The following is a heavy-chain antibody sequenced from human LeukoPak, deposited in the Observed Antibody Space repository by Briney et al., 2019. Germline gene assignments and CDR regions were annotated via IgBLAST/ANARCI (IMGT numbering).Heavy chain of an antibody. CDR3: ARGHYDDYFDS. CDR2: INPNSGGT. J-gene: IGHJ4*02. CDR1: GYTFTGYY. D-gene: IGHD3-22*01. V-gene: IGHV1-2*02. Sequence: GASVKVSCKASGYTFTGYYMHWVRQAPGQGLEWMGWINPNSGGTNYAQMFQGRVTITRDTSISTGYMELSRLGSEDTGVYYCARGHYDDYFDSWGQGTLVTVPS.